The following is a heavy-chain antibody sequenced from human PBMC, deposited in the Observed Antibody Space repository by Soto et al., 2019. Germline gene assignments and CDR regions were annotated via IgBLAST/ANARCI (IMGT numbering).Heavy chain of an antibody. CDR1: GFTFSSYS. D-gene: IGHD3-3*01. Sequence: EVQRVESGGGLVKPGGSLRLSCAASGFTFSSYSMNWVRQAPGKGLEWVSSISSSISYIYYADAVKGRFTISRDNAKNSLYLQMNSLRAEDTAVYYWAGRFLEWLLPDYWGQGTLVTVSS. V-gene: IGHV3-21*01. CDR2: ISSSISYI. CDR3: AGRFLEWLLPDY. J-gene: IGHJ4*02.